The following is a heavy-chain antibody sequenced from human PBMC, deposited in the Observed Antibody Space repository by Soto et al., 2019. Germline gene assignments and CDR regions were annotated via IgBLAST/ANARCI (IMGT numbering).Heavy chain of an antibody. V-gene: IGHV3-30-3*01. CDR3: ARSPDSSGYSGY. CDR1: GFTFSSYA. CDR2: ISYDGSNK. Sequence: QVQLVESGGGVVQPGRSLRLSCAASGFTFSSYAMHWVRQAPGKGLEWVAVISYDGSNKYYADSVKGRFTISRDNSKNTLYLQMNSLRAEDTAVYYCARSPDSSGYSGYWGQGTLVTVSS. J-gene: IGHJ4*02. D-gene: IGHD3-22*01.